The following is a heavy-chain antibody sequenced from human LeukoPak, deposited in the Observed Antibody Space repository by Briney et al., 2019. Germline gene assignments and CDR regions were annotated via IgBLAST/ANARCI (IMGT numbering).Heavy chain of an antibody. CDR2: ISSSSSYI. J-gene: IGHJ4*02. Sequence: GGSLRLSCAASGFTFSSYSMNWVRQAPGKGLEWVSSISSSSSYIYYADSVEGRFTISRDNAKNSLYLQMNSLRAEDTAVYYCARGRIAAAGYFDYWGQGTLVTVSS. V-gene: IGHV3-21*01. CDR1: GFTFSSYS. D-gene: IGHD6-13*01. CDR3: ARGRIAAAGYFDY.